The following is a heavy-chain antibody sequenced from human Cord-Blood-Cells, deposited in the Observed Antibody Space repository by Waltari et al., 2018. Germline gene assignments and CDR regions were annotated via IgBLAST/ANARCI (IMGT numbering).Heavy chain of an antibody. V-gene: IGHV3-48*03. CDR3: ARDGYNFYFDY. J-gene: IGHJ4*02. CDR2: ISSSGSTI. D-gene: IGHD5-12*01. Sequence: EVQLVESGGGLVQPGGSLRLSCAASGFTFSSYEMNWVRQAPGKGLEWVSYISSSGSTIYYADSVKGRFTISRDNAKNSLYLQMNSLRAEDTAVYYCARDGYNFYFDYWGQGTLVTVSS. CDR1: GFTFSSYE.